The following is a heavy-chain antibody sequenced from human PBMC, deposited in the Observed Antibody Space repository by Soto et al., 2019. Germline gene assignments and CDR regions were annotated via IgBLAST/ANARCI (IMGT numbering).Heavy chain of an antibody. J-gene: IGHJ4*02. V-gene: IGHV3-30*03. Sequence: PGGSLRLSCAASGFTFSSYGMHWVRQAPGKGLEWVAVISYDGSNKYYADSVKGRFTISRDNSKNTLYLQMNSLRAEDTAVYYCARDRGWSLFDYWGQGTLVTVS. D-gene: IGHD6-19*01. CDR2: ISYDGSNK. CDR1: GFTFSSYG. CDR3: ARDRGWSLFDY.